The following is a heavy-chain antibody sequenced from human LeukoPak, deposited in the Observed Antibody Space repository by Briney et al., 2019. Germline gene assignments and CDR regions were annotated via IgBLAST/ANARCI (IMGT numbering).Heavy chain of an antibody. Sequence: GGSLRLSCVASGCTFRSYSMHWVRQAPGKGLEWVSSISESSTHIYYTDSVEGRFTISRDNIKNSLYLQMSSLRVEDTAVYYCARARPGPYAFAIWGQGTVVPVSS. V-gene: IGHV3-21*01. CDR1: GCTFRSYS. D-gene: IGHD2-8*02. J-gene: IGHJ3*02. CDR2: ISESSTHI. CDR3: ARARPGPYAFAI.